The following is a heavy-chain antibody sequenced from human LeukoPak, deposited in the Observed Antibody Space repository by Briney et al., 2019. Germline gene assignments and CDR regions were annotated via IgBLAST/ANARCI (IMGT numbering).Heavy chain of an antibody. CDR1: GYTFTGYY. D-gene: IGHD6-13*01. V-gene: IGHV1-2*06. J-gene: IGHJ4*02. Sequence: ASVKVSCKASGYTFTGYYMHWVRQAPGQGLEWMGRITPNSGGTNYAQKFQGRVTMTRDKSISTAYMELSRLRSDDTAVYYCARVGSSSWSAINFDYWGQGTLVTVSS. CDR3: ARVGSSSWSAINFDY. CDR2: ITPNSGGT.